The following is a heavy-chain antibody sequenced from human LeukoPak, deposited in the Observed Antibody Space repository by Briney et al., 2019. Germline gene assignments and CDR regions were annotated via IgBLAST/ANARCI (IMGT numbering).Heavy chain of an antibody. V-gene: IGHV3-11*01. CDR1: GFTFSDYY. J-gene: IGHJ4*02. CDR3: ARDTDSSGYYYENFDY. D-gene: IGHD3-22*01. CDR2: ISSSGSTI. Sequence: GGSLRLSCAASGFTFSDYYMSWIRQAPGKGLEWVSYISSSGSTIYYADSVKGRFTISRDNAKNSLYLQMNSLRAEDTAVYYCARDTDSSGYYYENFDYWGQGTLVTVSS.